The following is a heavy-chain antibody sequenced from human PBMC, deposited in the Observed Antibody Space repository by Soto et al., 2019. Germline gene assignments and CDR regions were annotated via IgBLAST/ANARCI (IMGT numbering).Heavy chain of an antibody. V-gene: IGHV4-39*01. CDR1: GGSISSSSYY. D-gene: IGHD5-12*01. J-gene: IGHJ4*02. CDR3: ARQSGMEMATPASYFDY. CDR2: IYYSGST. Sequence: QLQLQESGPGLVKPSETLSLTCTVSGGSISSSSYYWGWIRQPPGKGLEWIGSIYYSGSTYYNPSLNSRVTISVDTSKNQFSLKLSSVTAADTAVYYCARQSGMEMATPASYFDYWGQGTLVTVSS.